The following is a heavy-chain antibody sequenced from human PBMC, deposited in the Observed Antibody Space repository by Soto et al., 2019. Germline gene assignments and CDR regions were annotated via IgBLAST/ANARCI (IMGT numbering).Heavy chain of an antibody. Sequence: PSQTLSLTCAISGDSVSSNTAAWNWIRSSPSRGLEWLGRTYYRSNWRHDYAVSVKSRITVNPDTSKNHFSLQLNSVTPDDTAVYYCAGGVAGTGFDLWGQRTLVTVSS. D-gene: IGHD6-19*01. V-gene: IGHV6-1*01. CDR1: GDSVSSNTAA. J-gene: IGHJ4*02. CDR3: AGGVAGTGFDL. CDR2: TYYRSNWRH.